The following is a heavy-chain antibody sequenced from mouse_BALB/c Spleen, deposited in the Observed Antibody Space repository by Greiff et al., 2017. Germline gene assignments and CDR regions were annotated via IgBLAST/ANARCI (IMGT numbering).Heavy chain of an antibody. D-gene: IGHD2-2*01. CDR3: ARQGDDGYDEDYAMDY. V-gene: IGHV5-12-1*01. Sequence: EVHLVESGGGLVKPGGSLKLSCAASGFAFSSYDMSWVRQTPEKRLEWVAYISSGGGSTYYPDTVKGRFTISRDNAKNTLYLQMSSLKSEDTAMYYCARQGDDGYDEDYAMDYWGQGTSVTVSS. CDR1: GFAFSSYD. CDR2: ISSGGGST. J-gene: IGHJ4*01.